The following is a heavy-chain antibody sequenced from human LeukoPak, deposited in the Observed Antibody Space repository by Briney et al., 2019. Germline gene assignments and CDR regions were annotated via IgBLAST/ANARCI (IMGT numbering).Heavy chain of an antibody. Sequence: SETLSLTCTVSGGSISGYHWSWIRQPPGKGLEWIGSVSYSGSTNYNPSPNTPVTISVDTSKIQFSLKVGSVAAADTAVYYCARDRPYYFGSGNYYSFDIWGQGTLVTVSS. CDR1: GGSISGYH. CDR2: VSYSGST. D-gene: IGHD3-10*01. V-gene: IGHV4-59*01. J-gene: IGHJ4*02. CDR3: ARDRPYYFGSGNYYSFDI.